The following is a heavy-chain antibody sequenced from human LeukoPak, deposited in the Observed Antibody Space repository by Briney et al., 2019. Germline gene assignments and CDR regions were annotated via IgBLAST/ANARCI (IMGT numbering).Heavy chain of an antibody. Sequence: GGSLRLSCAASRFTFSTYWMSWVHQAPGKGLEWVANIKQDGSVKYYVDSVKGRFTISRDNAKNSLYMQMNSLRAEDTAVYYCARDAVHSGTGNTFDIWGQGTMVTVSS. CDR3: ARDAVHSGTGNTFDI. D-gene: IGHD6-13*01. J-gene: IGHJ3*02. CDR1: RFTFSTYW. V-gene: IGHV3-7*01. CDR2: IKQDGSVK.